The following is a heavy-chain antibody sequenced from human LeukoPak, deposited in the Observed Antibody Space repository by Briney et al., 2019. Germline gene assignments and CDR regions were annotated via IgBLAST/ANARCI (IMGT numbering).Heavy chain of an antibody. Sequence: ASVKVSCKASGYTFTGYYMHWVRQAPGRGLEWMGWINPNSGGTNYAQKFQGRVTMTRDTSISTAYMELSRLRSDDTAVYYCARRMGSWASRGVFDYWGQGTLVTVSS. J-gene: IGHJ4*02. V-gene: IGHV1-2*02. CDR2: INPNSGGT. CDR1: GYTFTGYY. D-gene: IGHD2-15*01. CDR3: ARRMGSWASRGVFDY.